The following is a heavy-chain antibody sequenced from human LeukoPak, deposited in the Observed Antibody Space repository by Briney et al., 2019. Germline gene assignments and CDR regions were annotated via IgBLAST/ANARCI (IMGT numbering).Heavy chain of an antibody. CDR3: ARYTPERAFDI. D-gene: IGHD1-14*01. CDR1: GGTFSSYA. Sequence: SVKVSCKASGGTFSSYAISWVRQAPGQGLEWMGRIIPIFGTANYAQKFQGRVTMTRDTSISTAYMELSRLRSDDTAVYYCARYTPERAFDIWGQGTMVTVSS. V-gene: IGHV1-69*05. CDR2: IIPIFGTA. J-gene: IGHJ3*02.